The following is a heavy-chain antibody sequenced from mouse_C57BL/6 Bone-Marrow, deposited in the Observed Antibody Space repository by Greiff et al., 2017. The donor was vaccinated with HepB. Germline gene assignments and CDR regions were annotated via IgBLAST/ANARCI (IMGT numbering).Heavy chain of an antibody. CDR3: ARCPHYYGSHYAMDY. CDR2: LYPRSGNT. Sequence: QVQLQQSGAELARPGASVKLSCKASGYTFTSYGISWVKQRTGQGLEWIGELYPRSGNTYYNEKFKGKATLTADKSSSTAYMELRSLTSEDSAVYFCARCPHYYGSHYAMDYWGQGTSVTVSS. D-gene: IGHD1-1*01. CDR1: GYTFTSYG. V-gene: IGHV1-81*01. J-gene: IGHJ4*01.